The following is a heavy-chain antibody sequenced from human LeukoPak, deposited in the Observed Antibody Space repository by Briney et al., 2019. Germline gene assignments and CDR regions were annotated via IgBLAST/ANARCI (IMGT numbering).Heavy chain of an antibody. D-gene: IGHD3-22*01. J-gene: IGHJ4*02. V-gene: IGHV3-11*04. CDR3: ARDQYYDSSGSLGY. CDR1: GFTFSDYY. Sequence: TGGSLRLSCAASGFTFSDYYMSWIRQAPGKGLEWVSYISSSGSTIYYADSVKGRFTISRDNAKNSLYLQMNSLRAEDTAVYYCARDQYYDSSGSLGYWGQGTLVTVSS. CDR2: ISSSGSTI.